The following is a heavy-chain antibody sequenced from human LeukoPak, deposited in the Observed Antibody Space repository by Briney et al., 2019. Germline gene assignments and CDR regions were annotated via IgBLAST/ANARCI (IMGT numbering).Heavy chain of an antibody. J-gene: IGHJ4*02. D-gene: IGHD6-13*01. CDR1: GYTFTSYD. CDR3: ARGSYSSSWYDFDY. Sequence: ASVKVSCKASGYTFTSYDTNWVRQATGQGLEWMGWMNPNSGNTGYAQKFQGRVTITRNTSISTAYMELSSLRSEDTAVYYCARGSYSSSWYDFDYWGQGTLVTVSS. CDR2: MNPNSGNT. V-gene: IGHV1-8*03.